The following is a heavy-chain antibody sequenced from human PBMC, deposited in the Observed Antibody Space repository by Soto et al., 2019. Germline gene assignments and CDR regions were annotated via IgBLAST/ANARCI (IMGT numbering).Heavy chain of an antibody. CDR2: IWYDGSNK. CDR1: GFTFSSYG. J-gene: IGHJ6*02. D-gene: IGHD6-25*01. V-gene: IGHV3-33*01. CDR3: ARDTPQSSIGGYYYYGMDV. Sequence: QVQLVESGGGVVQPGRSLRLSCAASGFTFSSYGMHWVRQAPGKGLEWVAVIWYDGSNKYYADSVKGRFTISRDNSKNTLYLQMNSLRAEDTAVYYCARDTPQSSIGGYYYYGMDVWGQGTTVTVSS.